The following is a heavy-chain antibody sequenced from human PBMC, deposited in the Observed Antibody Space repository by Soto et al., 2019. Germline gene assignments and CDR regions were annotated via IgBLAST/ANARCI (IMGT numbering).Heavy chain of an antibody. CDR1: GDSVSRNSAA. V-gene: IGHV6-1*01. J-gene: IGHJ6*02. CDR2: TYYRSKWYN. CDR3: AREDDGGDRDYYGLDV. Sequence: SQTLSLTCAISGDSVSRNSAAWNWIRQSPSRGLEWLGKTYYRSKWYNDYAVSVKSRITINPDTSKNQVSLQLNSVTPEDTAVYFCAREDDGGDRDYYGLDVWGQGTTVTVSS. D-gene: IGHD2-21*02.